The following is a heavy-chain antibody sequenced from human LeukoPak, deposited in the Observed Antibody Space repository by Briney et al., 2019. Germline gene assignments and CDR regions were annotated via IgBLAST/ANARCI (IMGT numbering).Heavy chain of an antibody. J-gene: IGHJ5*02. CDR1: GGTFSSYA. V-gene: IGHV1-69*13. Sequence: GASVKVSCKASGGTFSSYAISWVRQAPGQGLEWTGGIIPIFGTANYAQKFQGRVTITADESTSTAYMELSSLRSEDTAVYYCARARDFGVVTHNWFDPWGQGTLVTVSS. CDR3: ARARDFGVVTHNWFDP. CDR2: IIPIFGTA. D-gene: IGHD3-3*01.